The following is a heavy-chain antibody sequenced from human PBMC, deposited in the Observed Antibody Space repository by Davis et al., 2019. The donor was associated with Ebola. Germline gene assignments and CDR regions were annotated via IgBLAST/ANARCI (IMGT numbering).Heavy chain of an antibody. Sequence: GGSLRLSCAASGFTFSSYAMHWVRQAPGKGLEWVAVISYDGSNKYYADSVKGRFTISRDSSKNTLYLQMNSLRAEDTAVYYCARGIARYYYYGMDVWGQGTTVTVSS. D-gene: IGHD2-15*01. CDR3: ARGIARYYYYGMDV. CDR1: GFTFSSYA. CDR2: ISYDGSNK. V-gene: IGHV3-30-3*01. J-gene: IGHJ6*02.